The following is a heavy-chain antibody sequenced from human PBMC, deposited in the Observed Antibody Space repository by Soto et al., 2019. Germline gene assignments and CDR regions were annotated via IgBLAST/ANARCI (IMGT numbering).Heavy chain of an antibody. J-gene: IGHJ4*02. Sequence: GGSLRLSCAVSGFTFNSNDMTWVRQAPEKGLEWVSTISSSGAFTYHADSVRGRLAISRDNSKNTVYLQMNSLRAEDTAVYYYVKHQVSLVRGISPFDYWGQGALVTVSS. V-gene: IGHV3-23*01. CDR2: ISSSGAFT. CDR3: VKHQVSLVRGISPFDY. CDR1: GFTFNSND. D-gene: IGHD3-10*01.